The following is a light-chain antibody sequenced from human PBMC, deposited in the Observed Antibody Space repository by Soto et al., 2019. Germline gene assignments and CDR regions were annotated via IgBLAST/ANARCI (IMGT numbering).Light chain of an antibody. CDR2: WAS. V-gene: IGKV4-1*01. Sequence: IVMTQSPDSLAVSLGERATINCKSSRIFLYSSNNKNYLVWYQQKSGQPSKLLISWASIRESGVPDRFSGSGSGTDFTLTISSLQAEDVAVYYCQQYYSTPPTFGQGTKVDIK. CDR3: QQYYSTPPT. CDR1: RIFLYSSNNKNY. J-gene: IGKJ1*01.